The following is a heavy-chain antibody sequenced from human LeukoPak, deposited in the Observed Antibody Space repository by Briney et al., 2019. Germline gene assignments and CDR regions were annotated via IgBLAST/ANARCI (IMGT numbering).Heavy chain of an antibody. J-gene: IGHJ4*02. CDR2: ISGSGGST. D-gene: IGHD2-2*01. V-gene: IGHV3-23*01. Sequence: GESLRLSCAASGFTFSSYAMSWVRQAPGKGLEWVSAISGSGGSTYYADSVKGRFTISRDNSKNTLYLQMNSLRAEDTAVYYCAKGGFVVVPAAKRGDFDYWGQGTLVTVSS. CDR1: GFTFSSYA. CDR3: AKGGFVVVPAAKRGDFDY.